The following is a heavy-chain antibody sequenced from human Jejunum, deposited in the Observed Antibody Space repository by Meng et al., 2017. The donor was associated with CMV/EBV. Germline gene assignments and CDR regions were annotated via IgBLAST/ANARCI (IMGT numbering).Heavy chain of an antibody. Sequence: EVQLVESGGDLVQPGESLRLSCAASGLTVRSNYMSWLRQAPGKGLEWVSILYSSGITYYADSVKGRFTISRDNSKNTLYFQMNTLRAEDTAVYYCARWSGTYYDYWGQGTLVTVSS. CDR1: GLTVRSNY. CDR2: LYSSGIT. CDR3: ARWSGTYYDY. D-gene: IGHD1-26*01. V-gene: IGHV3-66*01. J-gene: IGHJ4*02.